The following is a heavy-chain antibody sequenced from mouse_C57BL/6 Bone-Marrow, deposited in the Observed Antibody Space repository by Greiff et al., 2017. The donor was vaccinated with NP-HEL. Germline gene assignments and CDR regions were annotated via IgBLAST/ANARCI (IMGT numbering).Heavy chain of an antibody. Sequence: QVQLQQSGAELVKPGASVKLSCKASGYTFTSYWMQWVKQRPGQGLEWIGEIDPSDSYTNYNQKFKGKATLTVDTSSSTAYMQLSSLTSEDSAVYYCAKLGRDYFDDWGKGTTLTVSS. D-gene: IGHD4-1*01. V-gene: IGHV1-50*01. CDR1: GYTFTSYW. CDR3: AKLGRDYFDD. J-gene: IGHJ2*01. CDR2: IDPSDSYT.